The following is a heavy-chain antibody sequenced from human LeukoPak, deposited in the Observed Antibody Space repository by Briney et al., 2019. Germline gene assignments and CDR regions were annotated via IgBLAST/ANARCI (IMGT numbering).Heavy chain of an antibody. J-gene: IGHJ5*02. CDR2: IYTNGST. CDR3: ARLSHWFDP. V-gene: IGHV4-61*02. Sequence: PSQTLSLTCTASGGSISSGSYYWSWIRQPDGKGLEGFVRIYTNGSTNYNPSLKSRITILVDTSKNQFSLMVSSLHAPENPADYCARLSHWFDPWGQGTLVTVSS. D-gene: IGHD3-16*02. CDR1: GGSISSGSYY.